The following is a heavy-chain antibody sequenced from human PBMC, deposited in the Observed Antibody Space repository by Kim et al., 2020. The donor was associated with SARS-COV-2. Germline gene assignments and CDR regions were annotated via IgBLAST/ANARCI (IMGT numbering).Heavy chain of an antibody. CDR2: ISGSGGST. V-gene: IGHV3-23*01. J-gene: IGHJ6*02. D-gene: IGHD4-17*01. CDR3: AKSLTTVTRGYYYGMDV. CDR1: GFTFSSYA. Sequence: GGSLRLSCAASGFTFSSYAMSWVRQAPGKGLEWVSAISGSGGSTYYADSVKGRFTISRDNSKNTLYLQMNSLRAEDTAVYYCAKSLTTVTRGYYYGMDVWGQGTTVTVSS.